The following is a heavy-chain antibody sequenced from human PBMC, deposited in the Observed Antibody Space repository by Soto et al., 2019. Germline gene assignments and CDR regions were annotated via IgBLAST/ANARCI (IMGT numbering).Heavy chain of an antibody. CDR2: IYHSGST. J-gene: IGHJ5*02. CDR1: GGSISSSNW. CDR3: ARGGRYYMTRNWFDP. D-gene: IGHD1-26*01. V-gene: IGHV4-4*02. Sequence: QVQLQESGPGLVKPSGTLSLTCAVSGGSISSSNWWSWVRQPPGKGLEWIGEIYHSGSTNYNPSLKSQVTISVDKSKNQFSLKLSSVTAADTAVYYCARGGRYYMTRNWFDPWGQGTLVTVYS.